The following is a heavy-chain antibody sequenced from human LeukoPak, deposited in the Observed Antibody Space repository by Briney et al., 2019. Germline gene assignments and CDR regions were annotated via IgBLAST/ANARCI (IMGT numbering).Heavy chain of an antibody. CDR3: AKENTNAMDYFDY. Sequence: PGMSLRLSCAVSGFIFSNHGMHWVRQAPGKGLEWLSVISYDGRKNYHADSVKGRFTISRDDSKNTLYLQMNSLRAEDTALYYCAKENTNAMDYFDYWGQGTLVTVSS. V-gene: IGHV3-30*18. J-gene: IGHJ4*02. D-gene: IGHD1/OR15-1a*01. CDR2: ISYDGRKN. CDR1: GFIFSNHG.